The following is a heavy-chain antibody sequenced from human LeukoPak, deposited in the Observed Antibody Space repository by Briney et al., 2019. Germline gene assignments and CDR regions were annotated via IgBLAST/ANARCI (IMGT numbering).Heavy chain of an antibody. Sequence: GASVKVSCKASGYTFTGSYIHWVRQAPGQGLEWMGRLSTNNGATNYAQKFQGRVTMTRDTSIPTAYMELTRLTSDDTAVYYCARGGQPPGWGQGTLVTVSS. CDR3: ARGGQPPG. J-gene: IGHJ4*02. CDR1: GYTFTGSY. V-gene: IGHV1-2*06. CDR2: LSTNNGAT. D-gene: IGHD5-12*01.